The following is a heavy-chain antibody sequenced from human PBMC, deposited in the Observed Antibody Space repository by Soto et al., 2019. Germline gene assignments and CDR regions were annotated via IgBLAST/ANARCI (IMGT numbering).Heavy chain of an antibody. CDR3: ASSSGWYDFDY. D-gene: IGHD6-19*01. J-gene: IGHJ4*02. CDR1: SGYIRSSNW. V-gene: IGHV4-4*01. CDR2: IYHSGST. Sequence: SETLSLTCAFSSGYIRSSNWWSWVRQPPGKGLEWIGEIYHSGSTNYNPSLKSRVTISVDKSKNQFSLKLSSVTAADTAVYCCASSSGWYDFDYWGQGTLVTVSS.